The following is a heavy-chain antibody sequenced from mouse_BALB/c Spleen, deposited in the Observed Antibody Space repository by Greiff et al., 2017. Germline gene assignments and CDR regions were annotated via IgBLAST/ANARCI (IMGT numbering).Heavy chain of an antibody. J-gene: IGHJ4*01. CDR2: ISSGGGST. CDR3: ARHQAY. D-gene: IGHD3-2*02. CDR1: GFAFSSYD. V-gene: IGHV5-12-1*01. Sequence: EVQVVESGGGLVKPGGSLKLSCAASGFAFSSYDMSWVRQTPEKRLEWVAYISSGGGSTYYPDTVKGRFTISRDNAKNTLYLQMSSLKSEDTAMYYCARHQAYWGQGTSVTVSS.